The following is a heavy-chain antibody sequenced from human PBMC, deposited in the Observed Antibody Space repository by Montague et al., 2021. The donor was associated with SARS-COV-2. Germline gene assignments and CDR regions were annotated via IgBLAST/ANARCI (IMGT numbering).Heavy chain of an antibody. CDR1: GASVSTGHYY. D-gene: IGHD3-10*01. CDR2: VYPSGNT. Sequence: TLSLTCTVSGASVSTGHYYWSWIRQPAGKGLEWIGRVYPSGNTNYNPSLKSRVSISVDTSKNQISLKLSSVTAADTAVYYCARVRGAALSFGEVGYYGMVVWGQGTTVTVSS. J-gene: IGHJ6*02. CDR3: ARVRGAALSFGEVGYYGMVV. V-gene: IGHV4-61*02.